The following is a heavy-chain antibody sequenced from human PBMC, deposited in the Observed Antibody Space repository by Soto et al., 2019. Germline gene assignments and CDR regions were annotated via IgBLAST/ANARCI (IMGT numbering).Heavy chain of an antibody. Sequence: WGSLRLSCAASGFTFSSYSMNWVRQAPGKGLEWVSYISSSSSTIYYADSVKGRFTISRDNAKNSLYLQMNSLRDEDTAVYYCARDYYYDSSGYYTSYYFDYWGQGTLVTVSS. D-gene: IGHD3-22*01. V-gene: IGHV3-48*02. J-gene: IGHJ4*02. CDR2: ISSSSSTI. CDR1: GFTFSSYS. CDR3: ARDYYYDSSGYYTSYYFDY.